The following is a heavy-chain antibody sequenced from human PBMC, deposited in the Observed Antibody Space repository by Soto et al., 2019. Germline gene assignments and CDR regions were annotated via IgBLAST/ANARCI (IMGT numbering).Heavy chain of an antibody. CDR3: AQTLGLAAAGPGRFDL. Sequence: QVQLVQSGAEVKKPGSSVKVSCKASGGTFSSYAISWVRQASGQGLEWMGGIIPLFGRANYAQKFQGRVTSTXDAATXXAYMELSSLRSEDTAVYYCAQTLGLAAAGPGRFDLWGRGTLVTVSS. CDR1: GGTFSSYA. J-gene: IGHJ2*01. V-gene: IGHV1-69*05. D-gene: IGHD6-25*01. CDR2: IIPLFGRA.